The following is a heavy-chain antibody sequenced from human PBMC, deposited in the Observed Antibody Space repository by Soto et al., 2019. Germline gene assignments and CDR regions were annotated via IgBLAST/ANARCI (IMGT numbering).Heavy chain of an antibody. Sequence: PGGSLRLSCAASGFTFSSYGMHWVRQAPGKGLEWVAVISYDGSNKYYADSVKGRFTISRDNSKNTLYLQMNSLRAEDTAVYYCAKDLGGIVGATPFAENQDRGQGTLVTVS. J-gene: IGHJ4*02. V-gene: IGHV3-30*18. CDR2: ISYDGSNK. CDR1: GFTFSSYG. CDR3: AKDLGGIVGATPFAENQD. D-gene: IGHD1-26*01.